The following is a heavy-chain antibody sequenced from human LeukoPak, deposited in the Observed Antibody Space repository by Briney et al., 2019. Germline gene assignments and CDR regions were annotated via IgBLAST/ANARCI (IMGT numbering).Heavy chain of an antibody. D-gene: IGHD5-18*01. CDR2: ISAYNGNT. J-gene: IGHJ2*01. Sequence: GASVKVSCKASGYTFTNYGISWVRQAPGQGLEWMGWISAYNGNTNYAQKLQGRVTMTTDTSTSTAYMELRSLRSDDTAVYYCASRRLKGTAMVLDWYFDLWGRGTLVTVSS. CDR1: GYTFTNYG. V-gene: IGHV1-18*01. CDR3: ASRRLKGTAMVLDWYFDL.